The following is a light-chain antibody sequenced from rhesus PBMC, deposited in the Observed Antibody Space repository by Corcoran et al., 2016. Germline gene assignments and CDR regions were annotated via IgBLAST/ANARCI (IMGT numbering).Light chain of an antibody. J-gene: IGKJ4*01. CDR2: GVF. CDR3: QQYSKWPLT. V-gene: IGKV3-42*03. Sequence: IVMTQSPATLSLSPGERATLSCGSSQSVSSGLAWYQQKPGQAPRLLFYGVFTRATGIPDRFSGSGSETAFTFVISSLEPEDFAVYYCQQYSKWPLTFGGGTKVEIK. CDR1: QSVSSG.